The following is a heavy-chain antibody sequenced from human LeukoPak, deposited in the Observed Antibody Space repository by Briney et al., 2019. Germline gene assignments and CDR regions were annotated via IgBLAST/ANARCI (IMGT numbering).Heavy chain of an antibody. D-gene: IGHD2-2*01. V-gene: IGHV3-7*01. Sequence: PGGSLRLSCAASGFTFSTYWMSWVRQAPGKGLEWVANIKQDGSEQFYVDSVKGRFTISRDNAKNSLYLQMNNLRGEDTAVYYCARGRKVPAAMGNWFEPWGQGTL. CDR3: ARGRKVPAAMGNWFEP. CDR2: IKQDGSEQ. J-gene: IGHJ5*02. CDR1: GFTFSTYW.